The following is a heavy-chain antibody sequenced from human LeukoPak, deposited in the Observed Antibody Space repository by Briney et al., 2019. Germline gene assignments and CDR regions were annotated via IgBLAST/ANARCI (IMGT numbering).Heavy chain of an antibody. J-gene: IGHJ4*02. CDR3: ARDRYYGDYAKAFFDY. CDR2: ISYDGSNK. D-gene: IGHD4-17*01. CDR1: GFTFSSYA. Sequence: GGSLRLSCAASGFTFSSYAMHWVRQAPGKGLEWVAVISYDGSNKYYADSVKGRFTISRDNSKNTLYLQMNSLRAEDTAVYYCARDRYYGDYAKAFFDYWGQGTLVTVSS. V-gene: IGHV3-30-3*01.